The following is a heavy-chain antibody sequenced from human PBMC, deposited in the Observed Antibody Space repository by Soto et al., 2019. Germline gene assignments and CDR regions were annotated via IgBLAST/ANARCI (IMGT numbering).Heavy chain of an antibody. V-gene: IGHV4-61*02. CDR1: GGSISSGDYY. J-gene: IGHJ4*02. D-gene: IGHD3-9*01. CDR3: AREDYYDTGYYVV. Sequence: SETLSLTCTVSGGSISSGDYYWSWIRQPAGERLEWIGRIYTSGTTDFNPSLKGRVTMSVDTSKNQFSLKLTSVTAADTALYYCAREDYYDTGYYVVWGQGTQVTVSS. CDR2: IYTSGTT.